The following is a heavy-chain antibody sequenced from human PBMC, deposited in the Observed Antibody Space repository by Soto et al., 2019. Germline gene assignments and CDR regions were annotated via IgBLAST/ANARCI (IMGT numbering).Heavy chain of an antibody. D-gene: IGHD3-9*01. CDR3: ARQGDILTGYLVFDY. CDR1: GGSISSYY. J-gene: IGHJ4*02. CDR2: IYYSGST. V-gene: IGHV4-39*01. Sequence: TSETLSLTCTVSGGSISSYYWGWIRQPPGKGLEWIGSIYYSGSTYYNPSLKSRVTISVDTSKNQFSLKLSSVTAADTAVYYCARQGDILTGYLVFDYWGQGTLVTVSS.